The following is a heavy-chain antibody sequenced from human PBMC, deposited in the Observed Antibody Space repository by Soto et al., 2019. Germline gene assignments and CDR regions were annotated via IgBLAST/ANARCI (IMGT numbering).Heavy chain of an antibody. CDR1: GFTFSSYA. CDR3: AKAPYYYGSSGYEYGYFDY. D-gene: IGHD3-22*01. CDR2: ISGSGGST. J-gene: IGHJ4*02. Sequence: GGSLRLSCAASGFTFSSYAMSWVRQAPGKGLEWVSAISGSGGSTYYADSVKGRFTISRDNSKNTLYLQMNSLRAEDTAVYYCAKAPYYYGSSGYEYGYFDYWGQGTLVTVSS. V-gene: IGHV3-23*01.